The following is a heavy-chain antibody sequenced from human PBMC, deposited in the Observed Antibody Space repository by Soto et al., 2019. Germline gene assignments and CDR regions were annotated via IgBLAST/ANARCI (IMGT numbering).Heavy chain of an antibody. V-gene: IGHV1-18*01. D-gene: IGHD3-22*01. CDR1: GFTFSSSG. J-gene: IGHJ4*02. CDR2: ISVYNGNT. Sequence: GASVKVSCKASGFTFSSSGIHWVRQARGQRLEWMGWISVYNGNTNYAQKLQERVTMTTDTSTSTAYMELRSLRSDDTAVYYCARDLYLLARSSGYYGIDYWGQGTLVTVSS. CDR3: ARDLYLLARSSGYYGIDY.